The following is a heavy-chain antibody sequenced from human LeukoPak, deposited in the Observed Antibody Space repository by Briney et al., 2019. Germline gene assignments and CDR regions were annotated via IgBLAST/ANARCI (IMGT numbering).Heavy chain of an antibody. CDR1: GYTFTSYG. CDR3: AVRTAMAGFDVFDI. J-gene: IGHJ3*02. CDR2: ISAYNGNT. V-gene: IGHV1-18*01. D-gene: IGHD5-18*01. Sequence: GASVKVSCKASGYTFTSYGISWVRQAPGQGLEWMGWISAYNGNTNYAQKLQGRVTMTTDTSTSTAYMELRSLRSEDTAVYYCAVRTAMAGFDVFDIWGQGTMVTVSS.